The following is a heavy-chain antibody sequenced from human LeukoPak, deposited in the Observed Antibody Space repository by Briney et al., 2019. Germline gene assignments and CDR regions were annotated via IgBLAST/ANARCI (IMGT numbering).Heavy chain of an antibody. V-gene: IGHV3-30*18. D-gene: IGHD6-13*01. J-gene: IGHJ4*02. CDR1: GFTFSSYG. CDR2: ISYDGSNK. CDR3: AKGRDSSSWLDYFDY. Sequence: PGGSLRLSCAASGFTFSSYGMHWDRQAPGKGLEWVAVISYDGSNKYYADSVKGRFTISRDNSKNTLYLQMNSLRAEDTAVYYCAKGRDSSSWLDYFDYWGQGTLVTVSS.